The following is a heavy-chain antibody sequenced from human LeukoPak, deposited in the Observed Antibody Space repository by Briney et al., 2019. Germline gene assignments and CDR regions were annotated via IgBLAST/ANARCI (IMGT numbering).Heavy chain of an antibody. Sequence: SETLSLTCTVSGGSISSSGYYWGWIRQPPGKGLEWIGSIYYSGSTHYNPALKSRVTISVDTSKNQFSLKLSSVTAADTAVYYCARLHYYDSSGNPRYYFDYWGRGTLVTVSP. CDR1: GGSISSSGYY. D-gene: IGHD3-22*01. J-gene: IGHJ4*02. V-gene: IGHV4-39*01. CDR2: IYYSGST. CDR3: ARLHYYDSSGNPRYYFDY.